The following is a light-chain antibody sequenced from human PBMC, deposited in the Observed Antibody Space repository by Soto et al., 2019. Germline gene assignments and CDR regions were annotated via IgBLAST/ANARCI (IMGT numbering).Light chain of an antibody. CDR3: QQYGSSLT. J-gene: IGKJ4*01. Sequence: ERVMTQSPAILSVSPGERATLSCRASQSVSSNLAWYQQKPGQAPRLLIYGASSRATGIPDRFSGSGSGTDFTLTISRLEPEDFAVYYCQQYGSSLTFGGGTKVDI. CDR2: GAS. V-gene: IGKV3-20*01. CDR1: QSVSSN.